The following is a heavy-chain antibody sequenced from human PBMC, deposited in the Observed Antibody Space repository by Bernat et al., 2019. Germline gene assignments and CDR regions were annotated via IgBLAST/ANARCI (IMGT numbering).Heavy chain of an antibody. CDR1: GFTFSSAW. D-gene: IGHD3-9*01. V-gene: IGHV3-15*07. CDR2: IKSKTGGGTT. CDR3: TTDGVGDVLTDSYGLDV. Sequence: VQLVESGGGVVQPGRSLRLSCAASGFTFSSAWMNWVRQAPGKGLEWVGRIKSKTGGGTTDYAAPVKGRFTISRDDSKNTLFLQMNSLKTEDTAVYYCTTDGVGDVLTDSYGLDVWGQGTTVTVSS. J-gene: IGHJ6*02.